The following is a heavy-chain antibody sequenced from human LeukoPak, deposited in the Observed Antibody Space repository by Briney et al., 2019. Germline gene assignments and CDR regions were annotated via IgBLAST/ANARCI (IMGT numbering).Heavy chain of an antibody. J-gene: IGHJ6*03. CDR2: IYYSGST. CDR1: GGSISSSSYY. V-gene: IGHV4-39*01. CDR3: ARVCGGYYYDSSGYYYGYYYYMDV. D-gene: IGHD3-22*01. Sequence: SETLSLTCTVSGGSISSSSYYWGWIRQPPGKGLEWIGSIYYSGSTYYNPSLKSRVTISVDTSKSQFSLKLSSVTAADTAAYYCARVCGGYYYDSSGYYYGYYYYMDVWGKGTTVTVSS.